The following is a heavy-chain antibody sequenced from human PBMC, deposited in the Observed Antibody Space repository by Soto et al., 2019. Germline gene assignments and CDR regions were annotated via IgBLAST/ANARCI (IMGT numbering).Heavy chain of an antibody. J-gene: IGHJ4*02. CDR2: VSYSGNT. D-gene: IGHD5-18*01. CDR1: DDSISSSTYY. Sequence: QVQLQESGPGLVKPSETLSLTCTVSDDSISSSTYYWGWIRQPPGKGLEWIGSVSYSGNTYYNPSLKSRVXXSXDXLKNQCSLKLSSVTAADTAMYYCARLDTAMVRTFDYWGQGTLVTVSS. CDR3: ARLDTAMVRTFDY. V-gene: IGHV4-39*01.